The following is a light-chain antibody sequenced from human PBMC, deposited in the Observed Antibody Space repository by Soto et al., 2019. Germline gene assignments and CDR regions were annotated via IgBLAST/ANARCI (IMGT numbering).Light chain of an antibody. CDR3: QHYGSSPSSPPPYT. Sequence: EIVLTQSPGTLSLSPGERATLSCRASQSVSSSSLGWYQQKPGQAPRLLIYGASSRATGIPDRFSGSGSGTDFTLTISRLEPEDFAVYYCQHYGSSPSSPPPYTFGQGTKLEIK. J-gene: IGKJ2*01. V-gene: IGKV3-20*01. CDR1: QSVSSSS. CDR2: GAS.